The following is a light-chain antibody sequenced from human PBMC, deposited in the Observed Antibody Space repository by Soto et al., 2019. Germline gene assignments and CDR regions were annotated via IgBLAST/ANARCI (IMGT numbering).Light chain of an antibody. CDR2: WAS. V-gene: IGKV4-1*01. Sequence: IVMTQTPDSLAVSLGERATINCKSSQGALYSADNKNYLAWYQQKPGQPPKLLIYWASTRESGVPDRFSGRGSGTDFTLTISSLRAEDVAVYYCQQYYSTPLTFGQGTKLEIK. CDR1: QGALYSADNKNY. CDR3: QQYYSTPLT. J-gene: IGKJ2*01.